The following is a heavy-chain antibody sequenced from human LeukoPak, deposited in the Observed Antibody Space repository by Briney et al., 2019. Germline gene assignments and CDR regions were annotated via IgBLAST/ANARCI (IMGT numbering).Heavy chain of an antibody. CDR3: TRAGYSSGWSVVGFDP. CDR2: IRSKANCYAT. D-gene: IGHD6-19*01. Sequence: GGSLKLSCAASGFTFSGSAMHWVRQASGKGLEWVGRIRSKANCYATAYAASVKGRFTISRDDSKNTAYLQMNSLKTEDTAVYYCTRAGYSSGWSVVGFDPWGQGTLVTVSS. CDR1: GFTFSGSA. V-gene: IGHV3-73*01. J-gene: IGHJ5*02.